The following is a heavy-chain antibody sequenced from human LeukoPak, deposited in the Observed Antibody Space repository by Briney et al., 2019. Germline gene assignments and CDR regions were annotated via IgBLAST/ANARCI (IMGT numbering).Heavy chain of an antibody. CDR3: AKGDSNSPAVFDC. V-gene: IGHV3-23*01. D-gene: IGHD6-13*01. CDR2: IAGSGDST. Sequence: QPGGSLRLSCAASGFTFSSYAMTWVRQAPGKGLEGVSTIAGSGDSTYYADSVKGRFSISRDNSKTTLYLQMNSLRAEDTAIYYCAKGDSNSPAVFDCWGQGTLVTVSS. CDR1: GFTFSSYA. J-gene: IGHJ4*02.